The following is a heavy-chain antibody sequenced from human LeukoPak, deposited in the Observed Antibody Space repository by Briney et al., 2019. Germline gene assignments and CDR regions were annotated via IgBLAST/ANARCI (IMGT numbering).Heavy chain of an antibody. CDR2: ISSSGSTI. J-gene: IGHJ6*02. V-gene: IGHV3-48*03. D-gene: IGHD1-20*01. Sequence: GGSLRLSCAASGFTFSSYEMNWVRQAPGKGLEWVSYISSSGSTIYYADSVKGRFTISRDNAKNSLYLQMNSLRAEDTAIYYCARDVYNWNDGMDVWGQGTTVTVSS. CDR3: ARDVYNWNDGMDV. CDR1: GFTFSSYE.